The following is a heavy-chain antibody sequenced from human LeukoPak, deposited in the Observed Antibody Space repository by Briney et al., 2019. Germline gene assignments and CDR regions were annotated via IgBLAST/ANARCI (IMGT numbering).Heavy chain of an antibody. CDR1: GFTFSDYY. Sequence: GGSLRLSCAASGFTFSDYYMSWIRQAPGKGLEWVSYISSSGSTIYYADSVKGRFTISRDNAKNSLYLQMNSLGAEDTAVYYCARVAAAADAFDIWGQGTMVTVSS. J-gene: IGHJ3*02. CDR3: ARVAAAADAFDI. D-gene: IGHD6-13*01. CDR2: ISSSGSTI. V-gene: IGHV3-11*01.